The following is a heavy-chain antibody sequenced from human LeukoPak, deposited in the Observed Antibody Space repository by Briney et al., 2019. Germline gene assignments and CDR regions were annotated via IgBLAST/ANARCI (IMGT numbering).Heavy chain of an antibody. D-gene: IGHD2-2*01. CDR3: IVVVPAAQDPFDY. V-gene: IGHV4-39*01. Sequence: PSETLSLTCTVSGGSISSSSYYWGWIRQPPGKGLEWIVSIYDSGSTYYNPSLKSRVTISVDTSKNQFSLKLSSVTAADTAVYYGIVVVPAAQDPFDYWGQGTLVTVSS. CDR2: IYDSGST. J-gene: IGHJ4*02. CDR1: GGSISSSSYY.